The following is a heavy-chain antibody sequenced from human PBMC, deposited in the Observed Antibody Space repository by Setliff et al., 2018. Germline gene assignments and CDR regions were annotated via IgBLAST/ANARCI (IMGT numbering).Heavy chain of an antibody. D-gene: IGHD6-19*01. J-gene: IGHJ5*02. CDR1: GFSLSTSTVR. CDR3: ARTVGYSSVWYDGDWFDP. CDR2: IDWDDEK. V-gene: IGHV2-70*04. Sequence: GSGPTLVNPTETLTLTCTFSGFSLSTSTVRVSWIRQPPGKALEWLARIDWDDEKFYGTSLKTRLTISKDTSKNQVILTMTNMDPADTATYYCARTVGYSSVWYDGDWFDPWGQGTLVTVSS.